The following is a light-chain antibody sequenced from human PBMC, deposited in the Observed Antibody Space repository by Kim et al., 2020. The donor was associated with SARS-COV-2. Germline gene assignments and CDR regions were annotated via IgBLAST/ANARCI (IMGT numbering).Light chain of an antibody. Sequence: VAWGQTVRITCQGDSLRSYYATWYQQKPRQAPVLVIYGRNNRPSGIPDRFSGSASGNTASLTISGTQAEDEADFYCQSRDSGGKVVFGGGTKLTVL. CDR3: QSRDSGGKVV. CDR2: GRN. J-gene: IGLJ2*01. V-gene: IGLV3-19*01. CDR1: SLRSYY.